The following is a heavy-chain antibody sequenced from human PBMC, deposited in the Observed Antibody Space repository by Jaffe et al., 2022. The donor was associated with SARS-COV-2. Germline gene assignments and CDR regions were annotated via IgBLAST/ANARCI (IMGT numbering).Heavy chain of an antibody. CDR1: GGSISSYY. CDR2: IYYSGST. J-gene: IGHJ5*02. CDR3: ARVPLQYGVWFDP. Sequence: QVQLQESGPGLVKPSETLSLTCTVSGGSISSYYWSWIRQPPGKGLEWIGYIYYSGSTNYNPSLKSRVTISVDTSKNQFSLKLSSVTAADTAVYYCARVPLQYGVWFDPWGQGTLVTVSS. D-gene: IGHD4-4*01. V-gene: IGHV4-59*01.